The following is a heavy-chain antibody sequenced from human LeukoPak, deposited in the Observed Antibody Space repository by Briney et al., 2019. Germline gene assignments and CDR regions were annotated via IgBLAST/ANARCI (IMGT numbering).Heavy chain of an antibody. J-gene: IGHJ6*03. V-gene: IGHV3-30*18. CDR1: GFTFSSYG. Sequence: GGSLRLSCAASGFTFSSYGMHWVHQAPGKGLEWVAVISYDGSNKYYADSVKGRFTISRDNSKNTLYLQMNSLRAEDTAVYYCAKDWGWLQFYYYMDVWGKGTTVTVSS. CDR3: AKDWGWLQFYYYMDV. CDR2: ISYDGSNK. D-gene: IGHD5-24*01.